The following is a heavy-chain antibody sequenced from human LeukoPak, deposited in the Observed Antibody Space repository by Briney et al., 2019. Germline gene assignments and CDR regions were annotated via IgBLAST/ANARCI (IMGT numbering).Heavy chain of an antibody. D-gene: IGHD2-2*02. CDR1: GGSISSGIYY. Sequence: PSETLSITCTVSGGSISSGIYYWGWIRQQPGKGLEWIGYIYYSGSTYYNPSLKSRVTISVDTPKNQFSLKLSSVTAADTAVYYCARGPQGYCSSTSCYNRNWFDPWGQGTLVTVSS. V-gene: IGHV4-31*03. CDR3: ARGPQGYCSSTSCYNRNWFDP. CDR2: IYYSGST. J-gene: IGHJ5*02.